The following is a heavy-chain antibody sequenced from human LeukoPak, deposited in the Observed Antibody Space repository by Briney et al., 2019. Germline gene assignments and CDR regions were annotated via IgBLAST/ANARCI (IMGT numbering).Heavy chain of an antibody. J-gene: IGHJ4*02. D-gene: IGHD3-10*01. CDR3: AREVSGDGSPGDY. CDR2: IYSDDST. CDR1: GFTVSSH. Sequence: GGSLRLSCAASGFTVSSHMNWVRQAPGKGLEWVSVIYSDDSTYSADSVKGRFTISRDNSKNTLYLQMNSLRAEDTAVYYCAREVSGDGSPGDYWGQGTLVTVSS. V-gene: IGHV3-66*01.